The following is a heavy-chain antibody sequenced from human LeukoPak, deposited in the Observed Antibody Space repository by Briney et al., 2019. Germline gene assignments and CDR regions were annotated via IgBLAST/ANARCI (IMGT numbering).Heavy chain of an antibody. V-gene: IGHV4-30-2*01. J-gene: IGHJ4*02. Sequence: SSETLSLTCTVSGGSISSGGYYWSWIRQPPGKGLEWIGYIYHSGSTYYNPSLKSRVTISLDRSKNQFSLKLYSVTASDAAIYYCARHLSGTTMAHYFDFWGQGTLVTVSS. CDR3: ARHLSGTTMAHYFDF. CDR1: GGSISSGGYY. CDR2: IYHSGST. D-gene: IGHD1-1*01.